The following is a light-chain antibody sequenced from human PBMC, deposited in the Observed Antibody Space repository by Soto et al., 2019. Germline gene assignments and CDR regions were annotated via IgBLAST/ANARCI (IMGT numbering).Light chain of an antibody. V-gene: IGLV2-8*01. CDR1: SSDVGGYNY. CDR3: NSYAGSNNPVV. J-gene: IGLJ2*01. CDR2: EVS. Sequence: QSALTQPPSASGSPGQSVTISCTGTSSDVGGYNYVSWYQQHPGKAPKLMIYEVSKRPSGVPDRFSGSKSGNTASLTVSGLQAEDEADYYCNSYAGSNNPVVFGGGTKLT.